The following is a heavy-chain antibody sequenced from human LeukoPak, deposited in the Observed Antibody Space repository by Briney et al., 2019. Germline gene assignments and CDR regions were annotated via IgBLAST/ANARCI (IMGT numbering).Heavy chain of an antibody. Sequence: GASVKVSCKASEYTFTGYYLHWVRQAPGQGLEWMGWIKPNSGGTNYAQKFQGRVTMTRDTSISTAYMELSRLRSDDTAVYYCARGSIVGATFDYFDYWGQGTLVTVSS. J-gene: IGHJ4*02. V-gene: IGHV1-2*02. CDR3: ARGSIVGATFDYFDY. CDR2: IKPNSGGT. CDR1: EYTFTGYY. D-gene: IGHD1-26*01.